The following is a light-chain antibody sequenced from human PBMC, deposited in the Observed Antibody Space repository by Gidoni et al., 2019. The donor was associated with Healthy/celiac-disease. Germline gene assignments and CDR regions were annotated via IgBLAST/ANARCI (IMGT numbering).Light chain of an antibody. CDR2: GNS. CDR3: QSYDSSLSGYV. CDR1: SSNIGAGYD. Sequence: SVLTQPPSVSGAPGQRVTISCTGSSSNIGAGYDVHWYQQLPGTAPKLLIYGNSNRPSGFPDRFSGSKSGTSAALAITGLQAEDEADYYCQSYDSSLSGYVFGGGTKLTVL. J-gene: IGLJ3*02. V-gene: IGLV1-40*01.